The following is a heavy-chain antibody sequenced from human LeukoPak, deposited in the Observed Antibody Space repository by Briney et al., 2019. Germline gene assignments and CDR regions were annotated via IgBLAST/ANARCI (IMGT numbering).Heavy chain of an antibody. CDR1: GGSISSYY. CDR3: ARGRVVRYFDL. CDR2: IYYSGST. D-gene: IGHD2-21*01. V-gene: IGHV4-59*08. Sequence: SETLSLTCTVSGGSISSYYWSWLRQPPGKGLEWIGYIYYSGSTNYNPSLKSRVTISVDTSKNQFSLKLSSVTAADTAVYYCARGRVVRYFDLWGRGTLVTVSS. J-gene: IGHJ2*01.